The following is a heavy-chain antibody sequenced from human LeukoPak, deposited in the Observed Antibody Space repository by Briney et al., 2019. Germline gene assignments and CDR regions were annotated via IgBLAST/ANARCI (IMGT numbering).Heavy chain of an antibody. J-gene: IGHJ4*02. V-gene: IGHV3-23*01. D-gene: IGHD2-15*01. CDR2: TSSSDAGT. CDR3: ARAPVTSCRGAFCYPFDI. CDR1: GFTFSYYG. Sequence: GGSLRLSCAASGFTFSYYGMSWVRQAPGKGLEWVSATSSSDAGTYHAESVRGRFTISRDNSKNTLYLQMNSLRADDAAVYYCARAPVTSCRGAFCYPFDIWGQGTLVTVSS.